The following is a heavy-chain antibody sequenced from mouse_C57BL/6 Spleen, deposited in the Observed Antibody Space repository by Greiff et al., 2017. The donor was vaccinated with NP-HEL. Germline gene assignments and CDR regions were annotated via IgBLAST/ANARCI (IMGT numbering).Heavy chain of an antibody. D-gene: IGHD1-1*01. Sequence: DVKLVESGGGLVKPGGSLKLSCAASGFTFSSYAMSWVRQTPEKRLEWVATISDGGSYTYYPDNVKGRFTISRDNAKNNLYLQMSHLKSEDTAMYYCARATYYGSSYGFAYWGQGTLVTVSA. V-gene: IGHV5-4*03. CDR3: ARATYYGSSYGFAY. CDR1: GFTFSSYA. CDR2: ISDGGSYT. J-gene: IGHJ3*01.